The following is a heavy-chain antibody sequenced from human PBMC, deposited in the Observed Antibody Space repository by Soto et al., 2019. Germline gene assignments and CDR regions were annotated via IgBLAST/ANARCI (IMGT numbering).Heavy chain of an antibody. CDR3: ATRITVFGLLIPPFDP. Sequence: SETLSLTCAVYGGSVNGYYLNWVRQPPGKGLEWIGEINHTGGTHYNPSLKSRVTMSVDTSKNQFSLRLSSVTAADTAIYYCATRITVFGLLIPPFDPWGQGTLVTVSS. J-gene: IGHJ5*02. CDR1: GGSVNGYY. D-gene: IGHD3-3*01. CDR2: INHTGGT. V-gene: IGHV4-34*01.